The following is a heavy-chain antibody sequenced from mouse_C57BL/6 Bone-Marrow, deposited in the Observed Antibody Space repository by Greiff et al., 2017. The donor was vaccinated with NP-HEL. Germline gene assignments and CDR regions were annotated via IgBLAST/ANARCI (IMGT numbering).Heavy chain of an antibody. J-gene: IGHJ3*01. V-gene: IGHV1-64*01. CDR3: ARATYDYDGFAY. D-gene: IGHD2-4*01. Sequence: VPLQQPGAELVKPGASVKLSCKASGYTFTSYWMHWVKQRPGQGLEWIGMIHPNSGSTNYNEKFKSKATLTVDKSSSTAYMQLSSLTSEDSAVYYCARATYDYDGFAYWGQGTLVTVSA. CDR1: GYTFTSYW. CDR2: IHPNSGST.